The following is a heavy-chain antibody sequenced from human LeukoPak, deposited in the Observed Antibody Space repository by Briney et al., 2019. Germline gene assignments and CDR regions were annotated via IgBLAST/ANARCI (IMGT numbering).Heavy chain of an antibody. CDR1: GFTFSSYA. V-gene: IGHV3-21*01. J-gene: IGHJ5*02. Sequence: GGSLRLSCAASGFTFSSYAMSWVRQAPGKGLEWVSSISSSSSYIYYADSVKGRFTISRDNAKNSLYLQMNSLRAEDTAVYYCARSRGYSRNWFDPWGQGTLVTVSS. CDR2: ISSSSSYI. CDR3: ARSRGYSRNWFDP. D-gene: IGHD6-13*01.